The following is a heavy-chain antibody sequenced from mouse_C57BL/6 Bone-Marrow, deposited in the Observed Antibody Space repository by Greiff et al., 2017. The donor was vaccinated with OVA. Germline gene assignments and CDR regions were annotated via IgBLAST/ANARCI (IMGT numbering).Heavy chain of an antibody. V-gene: IGHV1-81*01. D-gene: IGHD1-1*01. CDR2: IYPRSGNT. CDR1: GYTFTSYG. Sequence: QVHVKQSGAELARPGASVKLSCKASGYTFTSYGISWVKQRTGQGLEWIGEIYPRSGNTYYNEKFKGKATLTADKSSSTAYMELRSLTSEDSAVYFCERDYGSGFDDWGQGTLVTVSA. J-gene: IGHJ3*01. CDR3: ERDYGSGFDD.